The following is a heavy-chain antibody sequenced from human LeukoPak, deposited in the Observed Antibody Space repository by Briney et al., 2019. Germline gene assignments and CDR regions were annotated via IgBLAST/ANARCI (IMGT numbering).Heavy chain of an antibody. CDR3: ASTEYYYDSSGYYRGYYFDY. J-gene: IGHJ4*02. CDR1: GGSISSYY. CDR2: IYTSGST. D-gene: IGHD3-22*01. V-gene: IGHV4-4*07. Sequence: SETLSLTCTVSGGSISSYYWSWIRQPAGKGLEWIGRIYTSGSTNYNPSLKSRVTMSVDTSKNQFSLKLSSVTAADTAVYYCASTEYYYDSSGYYRGYYFDYWGQGTLVTVSS.